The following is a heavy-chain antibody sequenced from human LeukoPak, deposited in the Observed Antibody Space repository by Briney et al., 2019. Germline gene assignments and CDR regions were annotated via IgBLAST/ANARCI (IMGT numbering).Heavy chain of an antibody. CDR1: GFTFSSYG. CDR2: ISYDGSNK. J-gene: IGHJ6*02. CDR3: AKDLRLTGETCMDV. D-gene: IGHD7-27*01. V-gene: IGHV3-30*18. Sequence: GESLRLSCAASGFTFSSYGMHWVRQAPGKGLEWVAVISYDGSNKYYADSVKGRFTISRDNSKNTLYLQMNSLRAEDTAVYYCAKDLRLTGETCMDVWGQGTTVTVSS.